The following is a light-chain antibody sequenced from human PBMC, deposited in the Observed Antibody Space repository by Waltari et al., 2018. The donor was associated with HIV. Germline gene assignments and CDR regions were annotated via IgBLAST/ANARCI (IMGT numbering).Light chain of an antibody. CDR2: EVS. J-gene: IGLJ2*01. CDR3: SSYTTRNTLL. Sequence: QSALTQPASVSGSPGQSITFSRRGSSSDLGAYNFVSWYQQHPGKVPKLILYEVSNRPSGVSDRFSGSSSGNTASLTISGLQAEDEADYYCSSYTTRNTLLFGGGTRLTVL. V-gene: IGLV2-14*01. CDR1: SSDLGAYNF.